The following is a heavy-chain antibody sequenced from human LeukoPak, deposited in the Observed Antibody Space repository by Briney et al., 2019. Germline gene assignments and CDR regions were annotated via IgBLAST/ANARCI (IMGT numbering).Heavy chain of an antibody. V-gene: IGHV1-69*06. CDR1: GGTFSSYA. Sequence: ASVKVSCKASGGTFSSYAISWVRQAPGQGLEWMGGIIPIFGTANYAQKFQGRVTITADKSTSTAYMELSSLRSEDTAVYYCARPLGSGLANPHGFDYWGQGTLVTVSS. CDR3: ARPLGSGLANPHGFDY. D-gene: IGHD6-19*01. CDR2: IIPIFGTA. J-gene: IGHJ4*02.